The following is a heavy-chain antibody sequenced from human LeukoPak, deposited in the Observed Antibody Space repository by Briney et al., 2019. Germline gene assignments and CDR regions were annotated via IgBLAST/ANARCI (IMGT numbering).Heavy chain of an antibody. CDR1: GVSISGHY. CDR2: IYSSGNT. CDR3: ARLRFLEWLFPWFDP. V-gene: IGHV4-59*08. D-gene: IGHD3-3*01. Sequence: PSETLSLTCSVSGVSISGHYWSWIRQPPGKGLEWIRNIYSSGNTNYNPSLKSRVTISVDTSKNQFSLKLSSVTAADTAVYYCARLRFLEWLFPWFDPWGQGTLVTVSS. J-gene: IGHJ5*02.